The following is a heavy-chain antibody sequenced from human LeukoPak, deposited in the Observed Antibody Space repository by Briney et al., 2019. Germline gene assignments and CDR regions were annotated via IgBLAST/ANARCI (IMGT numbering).Heavy chain of an antibody. CDR1: GYSFTSYW. CDR2: IYPGDSDT. Sequence: GESLKISCKGSGYSFTSYWIGWVRQMPGKGLEWMGIIYPGDSDTRYSPSFQGQVTISADKSISTAYLQWSSLKASDPAMYYCARSPLRDGYNVDEYSFDYWGQGTLVPVPS. V-gene: IGHV5-51*01. D-gene: IGHD5-24*01. CDR3: ARSPLRDGYNVDEYSFDY. J-gene: IGHJ4*02.